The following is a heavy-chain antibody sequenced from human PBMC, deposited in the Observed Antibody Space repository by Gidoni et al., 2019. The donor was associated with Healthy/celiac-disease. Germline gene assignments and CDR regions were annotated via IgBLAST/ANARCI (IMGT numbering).Heavy chain of an antibody. CDR2: IYNGGNT. V-gene: IGHV4-4*02. Sequence: QVQLQESGPGLVKPSGTLSLTCAVSGGSISSRNWWSWVRPPPGKGLEWIGEIYNGGNTNYHPTQKSRVTIAVDKSKNQFSLKLSSVTAADTAVYYCARGYQLLNYYYHGMDVWGQGNTGTVSS. CDR3: ARGYQLLNYYYHGMDV. CDR1: GGSISSRNW. D-gene: IGHD2-2*01. J-gene: IGHJ6*02.